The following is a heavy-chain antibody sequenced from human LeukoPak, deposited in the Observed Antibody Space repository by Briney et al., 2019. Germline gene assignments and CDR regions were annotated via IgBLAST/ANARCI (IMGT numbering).Heavy chain of an antibody. V-gene: IGHV3-23*01. J-gene: IGHJ4*02. Sequence: GGSLRLSCAASGFTFSSYAMSWVRQAPGKGLEWVSAISGSGGSTYYADSVKGRFTISRDNPKHTLYLQMNSLRAEDTAVYYCARAGVGENTYRPDFWGQGTLVTVSS. CDR1: GFTFSSYA. CDR2: ISGSGGST. CDR3: ARAGVGENTYRPDF. D-gene: IGHD3-16*02.